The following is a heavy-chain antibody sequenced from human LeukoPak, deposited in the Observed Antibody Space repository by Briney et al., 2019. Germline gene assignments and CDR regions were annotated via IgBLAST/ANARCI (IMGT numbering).Heavy chain of an antibody. CDR2: IIPIFGIA. CDR3: ATETYSGSYYGLCYFDY. Sequence: ASVKVSCKASGGTFSSYAISWVRQAPGQGLEWMGRIIPIFGIANYAQKFQGRVTITADKSTSTAYMELSSLRSEDTAAYYCATETYSGSYYGLCYFDYWGQGTLVTVSS. D-gene: IGHD1-26*01. J-gene: IGHJ4*02. V-gene: IGHV1-69*04. CDR1: GGTFSSYA.